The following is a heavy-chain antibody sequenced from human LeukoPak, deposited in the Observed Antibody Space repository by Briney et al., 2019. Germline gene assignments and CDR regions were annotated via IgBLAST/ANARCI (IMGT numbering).Heavy chain of an antibody. CDR1: GYTFTSYY. Sequence: GASVKVSCKASGYTFTSYYMHWVRQAPGQGLEWMGIINPSGGSTSYAQKFQGSVTMTRDMSTSTVYMELSSLRSEDTAVYYCARDWSPYDSSGYYEYWGQGTLVTVSS. V-gene: IGHV1-46*01. CDR2: INPSGGST. D-gene: IGHD3-22*01. J-gene: IGHJ4*02. CDR3: ARDWSPYDSSGYYEY.